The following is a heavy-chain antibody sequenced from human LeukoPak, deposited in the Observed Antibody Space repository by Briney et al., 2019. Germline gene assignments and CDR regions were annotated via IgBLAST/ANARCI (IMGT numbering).Heavy chain of an antibody. J-gene: IGHJ3*02. D-gene: IGHD2-8*01. V-gene: IGHV1-18*01. CDR3: ARSGFRTSSCCYRESDGFDI. CDR2: ISPDTDDT. CDR1: GYIFYTYG. Sequence: ASVKVSCKASGYIFYTYGISWVRQTPGQGLEWMAWISPDTDDTKYAQKLEGRVALTTDTTTSTAYLELRNLRSGDTAVYYCARSGFRTSSCCYRESDGFDIWGQGTKVTVSS.